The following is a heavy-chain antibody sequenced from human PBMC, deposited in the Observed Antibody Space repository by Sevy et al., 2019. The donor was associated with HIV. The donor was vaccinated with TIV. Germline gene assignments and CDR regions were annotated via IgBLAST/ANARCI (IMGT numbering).Heavy chain of an antibody. D-gene: IGHD2-2*01. J-gene: IGHJ4*02. CDR2: IYNNIGST. Sequence: SETLSLTCTVSGGSITSLYWNWIRQPPGKGLEWIGYIYNNIGSTSYNPSLTSRVTISVDTSKNQFSLKLTSVTAADTAVYYGARGAVVIGTAATPVLDFWGQGSLVTVSS. CDR1: GGSITSLY. CDR3: ARGAVVIGTAATPVLDF. V-gene: IGHV4-4*09.